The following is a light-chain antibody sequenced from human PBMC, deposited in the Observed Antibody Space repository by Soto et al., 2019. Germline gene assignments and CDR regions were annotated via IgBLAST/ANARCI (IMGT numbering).Light chain of an antibody. J-gene: IGKJ4*01. CDR2: DAS. CDR3: QQYDNLPT. CDR1: QDSSNY. V-gene: IGKV1-33*01. Sequence: IQMTQSPSSLSASVGDRVTITCQASQDSSNYLNWYQQKPGKAPKLLIYDASNLETGVPSRFSGSGSGTDFTFTISSLQPEDIATYYCQQYDNLPTFGGGTKVDIK.